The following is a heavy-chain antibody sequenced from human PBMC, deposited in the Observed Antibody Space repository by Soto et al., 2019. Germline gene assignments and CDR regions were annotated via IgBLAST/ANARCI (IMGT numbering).Heavy chain of an antibody. D-gene: IGHD6-19*01. Sequence: EVQLVESGGGLVQPGRSLRLSCAASGFTFDDHAMHWVRQAPGKGLEWVSGISWDSTSIGYADSVKGRFTISRDNAKNSLYLQMNSLRSEDTAFYYCAKYNRYASGWADWGQGTLVTVSS. CDR1: GFTFDDHA. CDR2: ISWDSTSI. V-gene: IGHV3-9*01. J-gene: IGHJ4*02. CDR3: AKYNRYASGWAD.